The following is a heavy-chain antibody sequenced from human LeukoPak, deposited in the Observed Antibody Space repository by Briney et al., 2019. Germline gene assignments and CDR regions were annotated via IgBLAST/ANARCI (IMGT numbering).Heavy chain of an antibody. V-gene: IGHV4-34*01. D-gene: IGHD3-22*01. CDR3: ARIVLPYYYDTTALKGYFDL. CDR2: INRNGNT. Sequence: SETLSLTCAVYGGSFTGYYWSWIRQPPGKGLEWIGEINRNGNTNYDPSLKSRVTMSVDTSKKQFSLNLSSVTAADTAVYYCARIVLPYYYDTTALKGYFDLWGRGTLVTVSS. J-gene: IGHJ2*01. CDR1: GGSFTGYY.